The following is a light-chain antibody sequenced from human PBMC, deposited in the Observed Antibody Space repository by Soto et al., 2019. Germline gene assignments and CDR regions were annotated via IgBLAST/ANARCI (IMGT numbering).Light chain of an antibody. CDR2: DAS. Sequence: EIVLTQSPATLSLSPGERATLSCRASQSVSSYLAWYQQKPGQAPRLLISDASNRATGIPARFSGSGSGTDFTLTISSLEPEDFAVYYCQQRSNWPRRLTFGGGTKVEIK. V-gene: IGKV3-11*01. CDR1: QSVSSY. CDR3: QQRSNWPRRLT. J-gene: IGKJ4*01.